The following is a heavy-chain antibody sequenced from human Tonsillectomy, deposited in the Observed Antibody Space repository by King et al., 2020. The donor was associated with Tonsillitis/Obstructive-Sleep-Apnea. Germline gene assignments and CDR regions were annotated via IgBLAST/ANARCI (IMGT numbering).Heavy chain of an antibody. CDR1: GFTFSSYS. CDR2: ISSSSSTI. D-gene: IGHD1-26*01. Sequence: EVQLVESGGGLVQPGGSLRLSCAASGFTFSSYSMNWVRQAPGKGLEWVSNISSSSSTIYYADSVKGRFTISRDNAKNSLYLQMNSLRDEDTAVYYCAREVVGGARDGFDIWGQGTMVTVSS. CDR3: AREVVGGARDGFDI. J-gene: IGHJ3*02. V-gene: IGHV3-48*02.